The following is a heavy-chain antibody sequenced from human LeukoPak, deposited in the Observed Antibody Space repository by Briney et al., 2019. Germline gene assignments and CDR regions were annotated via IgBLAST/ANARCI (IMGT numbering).Heavy chain of an antibody. Sequence: ASVKVSCKASGYTFTGYYMHWVRQAPGQGLEWMGWINPNSGGTNYAQKFQGRATMTRDTSISTAYMELSRLRSDDTAVYYCARERSSSWYRNWFDPWGQGTLATVSS. CDR1: GYTFTGYY. J-gene: IGHJ5*02. CDR3: ARERSSSWYRNWFDP. CDR2: INPNSGGT. V-gene: IGHV1-2*02. D-gene: IGHD6-13*01.